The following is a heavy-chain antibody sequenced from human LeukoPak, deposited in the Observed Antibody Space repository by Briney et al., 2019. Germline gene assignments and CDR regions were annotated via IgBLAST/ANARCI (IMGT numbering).Heavy chain of an antibody. V-gene: IGHV3-30*03. CDR3: ARAAARNYYYYYGMDV. J-gene: IGHJ6*02. Sequence: GRSLRLSCAASGFSFKNYAMHWVRQAPGKGLEWVAVTSDSGSLQWYADSVKGRFTISRDNSKNTLYLQMNSLRAEDTAVYYCARAAARNYYYYYGMDVWGQGTTVTVSS. D-gene: IGHD2-2*01. CDR1: GFSFKNYA. CDR2: TSDSGSLQ.